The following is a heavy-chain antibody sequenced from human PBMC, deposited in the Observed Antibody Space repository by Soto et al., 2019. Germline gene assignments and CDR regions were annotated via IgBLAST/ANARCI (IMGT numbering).Heavy chain of an antibody. D-gene: IGHD6-13*01. J-gene: IGHJ4*02. V-gene: IGHV4-59*01. Sequence: PSETLSLTCAVYGDSINNYYWRWIRQPPGKRLEWIGNIFYTGTTTYNPSLESRVTMSVDTSKNQFSLKLNSVDAADTAVYYCAKYRRTEAEGFTLDYWGRGILVTVS. CDR3: AKYRRTEAEGFTLDY. CDR2: IFYTGTT. CDR1: GDSINNYY.